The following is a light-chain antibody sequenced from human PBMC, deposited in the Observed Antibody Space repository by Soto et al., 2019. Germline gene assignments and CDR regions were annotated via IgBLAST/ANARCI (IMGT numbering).Light chain of an antibody. CDR3: MPCTYWPPRT. J-gene: IGKJ1*01. CDR1: QSLLYSDGNTY. Sequence: DVVMTQSPLSLPVTLGQPASISCRSSQSLLYSDGNTYLSWFQQRPGQSPRRLIYKVSIRDSGVTDRFSGSGSGTDFTLKITRVEAEDVGVYYCMPCTYWPPRTFGQGTKVEIK. V-gene: IGKV2-30*01. CDR2: KVS.